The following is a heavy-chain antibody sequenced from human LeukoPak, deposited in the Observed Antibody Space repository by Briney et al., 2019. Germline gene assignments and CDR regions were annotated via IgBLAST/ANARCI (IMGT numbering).Heavy chain of an antibody. V-gene: IGHV4-59*01. D-gene: IGHD4-17*01. Sequence: SETLSHTCTVSGASMSSFYWSWIRQPPGKGLEWIAYIFYSGTTNYNPSLKRRLTMSIDTSKNQFSLRLSSVTAADTAIYYCARLTSDYDFDFWGQGTLVTVSS. J-gene: IGHJ4*02. CDR1: GASMSSFY. CDR2: IFYSGTT. CDR3: ARLTSDYDFDF.